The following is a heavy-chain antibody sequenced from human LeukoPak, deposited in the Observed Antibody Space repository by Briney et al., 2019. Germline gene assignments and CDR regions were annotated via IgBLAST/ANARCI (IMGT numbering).Heavy chain of an antibody. CDR1: GYTFTGYY. J-gene: IGHJ4*02. V-gene: IGHV1-2*06. CDR2: INPNSGGT. CDR3: ARDLRVVGATSGFDY. Sequence: GASVKVSCKASGYTFTGYYMHWVRQAPGQGLEWMGRINPNSGGTNYAQKFQGRVTMTRDTSISTAYMELSRLRSDDTAVYYCARDLRVVGATSGFDYWGQGTLVTVSS. D-gene: IGHD1-26*01.